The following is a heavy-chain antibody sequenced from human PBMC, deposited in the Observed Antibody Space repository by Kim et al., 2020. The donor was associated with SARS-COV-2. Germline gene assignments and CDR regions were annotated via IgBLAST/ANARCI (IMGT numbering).Heavy chain of an antibody. CDR3: AKDQADYSSGWYGLGY. Sequence: GSLKISCAASGFTFSSYGMHWVRQAPGKGLEWVAVISYDGSNKYYADSVKGRFTISRDNSKNTLYLQMNSLRAEDTAVYYCAKDQADYSSGWYGLGYWG. CDR1: GFTFSSYG. CDR2: ISYDGSNK. D-gene: IGHD6-19*01. J-gene: IGHJ4*01. V-gene: IGHV3-30*18.